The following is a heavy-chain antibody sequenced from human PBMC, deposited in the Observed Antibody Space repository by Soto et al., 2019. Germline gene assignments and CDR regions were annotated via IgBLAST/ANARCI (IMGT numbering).Heavy chain of an antibody. CDR1: GFTFSSYA. J-gene: IGHJ4*02. D-gene: IGHD3-10*01. V-gene: IGHV3-23*01. CDR3: AKSFLYYYGSGSYSDY. CDR2: ISGSGGST. Sequence: LSLTCAASGFTFSSYAMSWVRQAPGKGLEWVSAISGSGGSTYYADSVKGRFTISRDNSKNTLYLQMNSLRAEDTAVYYCAKSFLYYYGSGSYSDYWGQGTLVTVSS.